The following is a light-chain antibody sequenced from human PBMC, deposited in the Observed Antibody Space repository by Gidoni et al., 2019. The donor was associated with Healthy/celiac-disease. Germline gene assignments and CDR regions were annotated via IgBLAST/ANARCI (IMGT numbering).Light chain of an antibody. Sequence: EIVMTQSPATLSVPPGERATLSCRASQSVSSNLAWYQQKPGQAPRLLIYGASTRATGIPARFSGSGSGTEFTLTISSLQSEDFAVYYCQQYNNWPATFGQXTKVEIK. CDR1: QSVSSN. CDR3: QQYNNWPAT. J-gene: IGKJ1*01. CDR2: GAS. V-gene: IGKV3-15*01.